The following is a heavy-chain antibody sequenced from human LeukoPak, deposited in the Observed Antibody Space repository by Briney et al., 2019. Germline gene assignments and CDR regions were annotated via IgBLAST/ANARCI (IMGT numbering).Heavy chain of an antibody. J-gene: IGHJ6*04. CDR2: IYTSGST. CDR3: ARQHYYDSSGFGV. CDR1: GGSISSYY. V-gene: IGHV4-4*09. Sequence: SETLSLTCTVSGGSISSYYWSWIRQPPGKGLDWIGYIYTSGSTNYNPSLKSRVTISVDTSKNQFSLKLSSVTAADTAVYYCARQHYYDSSGFGVWGKGTTVTVSS. D-gene: IGHD3-22*01.